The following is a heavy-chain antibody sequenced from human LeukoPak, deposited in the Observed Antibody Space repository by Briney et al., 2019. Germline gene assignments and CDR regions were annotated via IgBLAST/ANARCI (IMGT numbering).Heavy chain of an antibody. Sequence: SETLSLTCTVSGGSISSSSYYWGWIRQPPGKGLEWIGSIYYSGSTYYNPSLKSRVTISVDTSKNQFSLKLSSVTAADTAVYYCARARSYYYYYMDVWDKGTTVTISS. J-gene: IGHJ6*03. CDR3: ARARSYYYYYMDV. CDR2: IYYSGST. CDR1: GGSISSSSYY. V-gene: IGHV4-39*01.